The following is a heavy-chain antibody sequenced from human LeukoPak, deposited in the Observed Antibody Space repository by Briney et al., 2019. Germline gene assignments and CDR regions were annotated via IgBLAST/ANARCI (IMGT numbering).Heavy chain of an antibody. D-gene: IGHD6-19*01. CDR1: GGSISSSSYY. J-gene: IGHJ4*02. CDR3: ARGGAGYSSGWYWNY. Sequence: PSETLSLTCTVSGGSISSSSYYWGWIRQPPGKGLEWIGSIYYSGSTYYNPSLKSRVTISVDTSKNQFSLKLSSVTAADTAVYYCARGGAGYSSGWYWNYWGQGTLVTVSS. CDR2: IYYSGST. V-gene: IGHV4-39*07.